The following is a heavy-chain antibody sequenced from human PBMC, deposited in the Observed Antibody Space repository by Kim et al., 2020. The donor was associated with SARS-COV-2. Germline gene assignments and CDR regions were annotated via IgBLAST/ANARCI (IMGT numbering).Heavy chain of an antibody. V-gene: IGHV1-69*13. D-gene: IGHD6-13*01. CDR1: GGTFSSYA. CDR2: IIPIFGTA. Sequence: SVKVSCKASGGTFSSYAISWVRQAPGQGLEWMGGIIPIFGTANYAQKFQGRVTITADESTSTAYMELSSLRSEDTAVYYCASGQYSSSWVPYYYYGMDGRGQGTTVTVSS. CDR3: ASGQYSSSWVPYYYYGMDG. J-gene: IGHJ6*02.